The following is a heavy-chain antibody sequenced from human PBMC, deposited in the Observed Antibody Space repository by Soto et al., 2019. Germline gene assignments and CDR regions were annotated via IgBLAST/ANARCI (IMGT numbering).Heavy chain of an antibody. CDR3: ATDVVATNKKYTWFDP. J-gene: IGHJ5*01. CDR1: VFSFISYA. D-gene: IGHD5-12*01. Sequence: PGRSQRLTCAASVFSFISYAMCWVRQAPGKGLEWGSAISGSGGSTYYADSVKGRFTGSRDNSKNTLYLQMNSLRDDDTAGYYCATDVVATNKKYTWFDPWGKE. CDR2: ISGSGGST. V-gene: IGHV3-23*01.